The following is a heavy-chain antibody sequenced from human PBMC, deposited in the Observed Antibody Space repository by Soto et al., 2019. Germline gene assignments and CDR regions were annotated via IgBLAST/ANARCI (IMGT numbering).Heavy chain of an antibody. Sequence: SGGSLRLSCAASGFTFSSYGMHWVRQAPGKGLEWVAVIWYDGSNKYYADSVKGRFTISRDNSKNMVYLQMNSLRAEDTAVYYCARGNRNYFYGMDVWGQGTTVTVSS. CDR2: IWYDGSNK. J-gene: IGHJ6*02. V-gene: IGHV3-33*01. CDR1: GFTFSSYG. CDR3: ARGNRNYFYGMDV.